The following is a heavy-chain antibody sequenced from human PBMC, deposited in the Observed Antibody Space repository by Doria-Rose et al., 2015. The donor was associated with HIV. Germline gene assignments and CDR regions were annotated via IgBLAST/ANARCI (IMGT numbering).Heavy chain of an antibody. J-gene: IGHJ4*02. Sequence: QITLKESGPVLVKPTETLTLTCTVSGVSLSSPGMGVSWIRQPPGKALEWLANIFSYDERSYKTSLKSILTISRCTSKSQVVLTMTDMDPVDTATYYCARIKSSRWYHKYYFDFWGQGTLVIVSA. V-gene: IGHV2-26*01. CDR3: ARIKSSRWYHKYYFDF. CDR2: IFSYDER. D-gene: IGHD6-13*01. CDR1: GVSLSSPGMG.